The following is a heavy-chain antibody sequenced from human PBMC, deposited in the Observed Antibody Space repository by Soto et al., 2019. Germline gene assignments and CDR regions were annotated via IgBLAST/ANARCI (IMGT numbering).Heavy chain of an antibody. Sequence: GGSLRLSCAASGFTFSNAWMNWVRQAPGKGLEWVGRIKSKTDGGTTDYAAPVKGRFTISRDDSKNTLYLQMNSLKTEDTAVYYCTTVGLAITMVRGVIISSVGDAFDIWGQGTMVTVSS. CDR2: IKSKTDGGTT. J-gene: IGHJ3*02. CDR1: GFTFSNAW. CDR3: TTVGLAITMVRGVIISSVGDAFDI. V-gene: IGHV3-15*07. D-gene: IGHD3-10*01.